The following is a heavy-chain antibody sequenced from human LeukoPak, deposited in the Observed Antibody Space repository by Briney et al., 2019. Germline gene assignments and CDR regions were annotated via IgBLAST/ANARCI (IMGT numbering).Heavy chain of an antibody. CDR1: GFTFSSYG. CDR3: AKGPIAVASY. Sequence: GGSLRLSCAASGFTFSSYGIHWVRQAPGKGLEWVAFIRYDGSNKYYADSVKGRFTISRDNSKNTLYLQMNSLRAEDTAVYYCAKGPIAVASYWGQGTLVTVSS. J-gene: IGHJ4*02. CDR2: IRYDGSNK. D-gene: IGHD6-19*01. V-gene: IGHV3-30*02.